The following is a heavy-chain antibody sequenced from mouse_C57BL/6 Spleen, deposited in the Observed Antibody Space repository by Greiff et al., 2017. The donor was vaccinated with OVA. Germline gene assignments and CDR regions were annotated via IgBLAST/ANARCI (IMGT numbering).Heavy chain of an antibody. Sequence: QVQLQQPGTELVKPGASVKLSCKASGYTFTSYWMHWVKQRPGQGLEWIGNINPSNGGTNYNEKFKSKATLTVDKSSSTAYKQLSSLTSEDSAVYYCARDFLYYYAMDYWGQGTSVTVSS. CDR2: INPSNGGT. V-gene: IGHV1-53*01. CDR3: ARDFLYYYAMDY. J-gene: IGHJ4*01. CDR1: GYTFTSYW.